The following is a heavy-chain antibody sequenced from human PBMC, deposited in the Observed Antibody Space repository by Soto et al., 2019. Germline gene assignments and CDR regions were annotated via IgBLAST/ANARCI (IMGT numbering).Heavy chain of an antibody. D-gene: IGHD2-15*01. CDR1: GFTFSSYW. Sequence: EVQLVESGGGLVQPGGSLRLSCAASGFTFSSYWMHWVRQAPGKGLVWVSRINSDGSSTSSADSVKGRFTISRDNAKNTLYLQINSLRAEDTAVYYCAREYCSGGSCYSLGRYFQHWGQGTLVTVSS. CDR2: INSDGSST. V-gene: IGHV3-74*01. CDR3: AREYCSGGSCYSLGRYFQH. J-gene: IGHJ1*01.